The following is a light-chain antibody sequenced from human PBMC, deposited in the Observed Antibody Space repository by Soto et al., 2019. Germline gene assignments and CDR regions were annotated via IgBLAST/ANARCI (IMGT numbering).Light chain of an antibody. CDR2: DVN. V-gene: IGLV2-14*03. J-gene: IGLJ2*01. CDR1: SSDVSAYNY. Sequence: QSALTQPASVSGSPGQSIAISCIGTSSDVSAYNYVSWYQQHPGKAPKLVIYDVNNRPSGVSNRFSGSKSGKTASLTISGLQAVDEADYYCGSYTTSGSVVFGGGTKLTVL. CDR3: GSYTTSGSVV.